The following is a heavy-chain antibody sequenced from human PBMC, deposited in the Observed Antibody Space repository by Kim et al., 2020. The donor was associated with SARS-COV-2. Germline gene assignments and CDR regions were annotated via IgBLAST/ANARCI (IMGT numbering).Heavy chain of an antibody. CDR1: GFTFASYA. V-gene: IGHV3-23*01. D-gene: IGHD6-13*01. CDR3: ANPSRAAVGTGNDF. Sequence: GGSLRLSCAASGFTFASYAMSWVRQAPGKGLEWVSGIGNGGRNTYYADSVKGRFTVSRDNSRNTLYLEMNSLRAEDTAIYYCANPSRAAVGTGNDFWGQG. J-gene: IGHJ4*02. CDR2: IGNGGRNT.